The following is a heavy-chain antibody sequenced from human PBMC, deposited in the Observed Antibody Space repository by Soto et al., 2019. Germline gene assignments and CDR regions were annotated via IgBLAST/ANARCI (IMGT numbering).Heavy chain of an antibody. CDR3: ARERVRRGFVN. CDR2: MNANSGNT. J-gene: IGHJ4*02. CDR1: GYTFTSYD. Sequence: QVQLVQSGAEVKKPGASVKVSCKASGYTFTSYDINWVRQATGQGLEWMGWMNANSGNTGYAQKLQGRVTMTRNTSTSTAYMELSSLRCEDTAVYYCARERVRRGFVNWGQGTLVTVSS. V-gene: IGHV1-8*01. D-gene: IGHD3-10*01.